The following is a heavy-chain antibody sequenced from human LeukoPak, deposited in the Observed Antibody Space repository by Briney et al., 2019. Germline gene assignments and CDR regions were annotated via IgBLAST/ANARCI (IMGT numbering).Heavy chain of an antibody. J-gene: IGHJ6*02. D-gene: IGHD6-13*01. CDR3: ARAMGRYSSSWYGRRGYYYYGMDV. CDR1: GYTFTGYY. V-gene: IGHV1-2*04. Sequence: ASVKVSCKASGYTFTGYYMHWVRQAPGQGLEWMGWINPNSGGTNYAQKFQGWVTMTRDTSISTAYMKLSRLRSDDTAVYYCARAMGRYSSSWYGRRGYYYYGMDVWGQGTTVTVSS. CDR2: INPNSGGT.